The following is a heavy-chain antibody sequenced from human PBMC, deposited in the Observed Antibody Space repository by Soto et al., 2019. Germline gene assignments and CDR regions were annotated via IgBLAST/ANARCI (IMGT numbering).Heavy chain of an antibody. J-gene: IGHJ4*02. Sequence: GGSLRLSCAASGFTFSSYAMSWVRQAPGKGLEWVSAISGSGGSTYYADSVKGRFTISRDNSKNTLYLQMSSLRAEDTAVYYCAKPSSSGFTYSFDYWGQGTLVTVSS. V-gene: IGHV3-23*01. CDR2: ISGSGGST. CDR1: GFTFSSYA. CDR3: AKPSSSGFTYSFDY. D-gene: IGHD3-22*01.